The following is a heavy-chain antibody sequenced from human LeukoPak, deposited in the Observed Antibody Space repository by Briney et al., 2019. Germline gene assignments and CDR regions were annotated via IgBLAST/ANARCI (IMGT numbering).Heavy chain of an antibody. CDR3: ATVNQRGYSYGYYAFDI. CDR1: VGTFSSYA. J-gene: IGHJ3*02. CDR2: IIPIFGTA. D-gene: IGHD5-18*01. V-gene: IGHV1-69*01. Sequence: ASVKVSCKASVGTFSSYAISWVRQAPGHGLEWVGGIIPIFGTANYAQKFQGRDTITADESTSTAYMELSSLRSEDTAVYYCATVNQRGYSYGYYAFDIWGQGTMVTVSS.